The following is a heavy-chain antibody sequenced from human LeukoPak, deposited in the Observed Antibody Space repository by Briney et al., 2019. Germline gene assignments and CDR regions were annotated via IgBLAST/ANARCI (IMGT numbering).Heavy chain of an antibody. J-gene: IGHJ4*02. V-gene: IGHV4-30-4*07. CDR2: IYHSGTT. Sequence: SETLSLTCAVSGVAISRGGYAWNWIRQPPGKGLEWIAYIYHSGTTYYNPSLKSRATISVDTSKNQFSLKLSSVTAADTAVYYCARDVSSWLDNWGQGTLVTVSS. CDR3: ARDVSSWLDN. CDR1: GVAISRGGYA. D-gene: IGHD6-13*01.